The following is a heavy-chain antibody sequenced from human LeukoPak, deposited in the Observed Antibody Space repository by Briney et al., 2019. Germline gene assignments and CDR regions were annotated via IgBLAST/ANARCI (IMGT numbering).Heavy chain of an antibody. CDR3: TRGSIAYYYMDV. D-gene: IGHD3-22*01. CDR2: IYYSGST. V-gene: IGHV4-39*07. J-gene: IGHJ6*03. Sequence: PSETLSLTCTVSGGSISSSSYYWGWIRQPPGKGLEWIGGIYYSGSTYYNPSLKGRVTISVDTSKNQFSLKLSSVTAADTAVYYCTRGSIAYYYMDVWGKGTTVTISS. CDR1: GGSISSSSYY.